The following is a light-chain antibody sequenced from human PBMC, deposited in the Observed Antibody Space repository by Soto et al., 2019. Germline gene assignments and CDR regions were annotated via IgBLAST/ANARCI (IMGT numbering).Light chain of an antibody. CDR1: QSVFRS. CDR3: QQRNVLPLT. V-gene: IGKV3-11*01. CDR2: DAS. J-gene: IGKJ4*01. Sequence: EIVLTQSPATLSLSPGERATLSCRASQSVFRSLAWYQKRPGQAPRLLISDASNRATGVPARFSGSGSGTDFTLTISILEPEDFAVYYCQQRNVLPLTFGGGTKVEIK.